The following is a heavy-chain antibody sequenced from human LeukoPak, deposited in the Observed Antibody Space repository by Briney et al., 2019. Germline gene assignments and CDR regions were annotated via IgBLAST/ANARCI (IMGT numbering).Heavy chain of an antibody. J-gene: IGHJ4*02. Sequence: GGSLRLSCAASGFTFSNYGMSWVRQAPGKGLEWVSAISDSGGSTYYADSVKGRFTISRDNSKNTLYLQMNSLRAEDTAVYYCARDEGFLEWLWYWGQGTLVTVSS. CDR2: ISDSGGST. V-gene: IGHV3-23*01. D-gene: IGHD3-3*01. CDR3: ARDEGFLEWLWY. CDR1: GFTFSNYG.